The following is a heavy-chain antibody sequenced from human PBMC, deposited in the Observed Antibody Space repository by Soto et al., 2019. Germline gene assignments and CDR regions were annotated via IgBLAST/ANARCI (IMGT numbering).Heavy chain of an antibody. V-gene: IGHV1-3*01. CDR1: GYTFTSYA. D-gene: IGHD2-15*01. CDR2: INAGNGNT. Sequence: QVQLVQSGAEVKKPGASVKVSCKASGYTFTSYAMHWVRQAPGQRLEWMGWINAGNGNTKYSQKFQGRVTITRDTSASTAYMELSSLRSEDTAVYYCARWGLRVVVAATSWFDPWGQGTLVTVSS. CDR3: ARWGLRVVVAATSWFDP. J-gene: IGHJ5*02.